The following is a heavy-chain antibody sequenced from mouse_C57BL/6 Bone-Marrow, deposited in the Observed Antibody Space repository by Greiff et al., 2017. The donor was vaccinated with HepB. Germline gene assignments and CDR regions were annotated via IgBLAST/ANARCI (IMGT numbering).Heavy chain of an antibody. CDR2: INPYNGGT. CDR3: AREVTGEDYFDY. J-gene: IGHJ2*01. Sequence: VHVKQSGPVLVKPGASVKMSCKASGYTFTDYYMNWVKQSHGKSLEWIGVINPYNGGTSYNQKFKGKATLTVDKSSSTAYMELNSLTSEDSAVYYCAREVTGEDYFDYWGQGTTLTVSS. V-gene: IGHV1-19*01. CDR1: GYTFTDYY. D-gene: IGHD2-2*01.